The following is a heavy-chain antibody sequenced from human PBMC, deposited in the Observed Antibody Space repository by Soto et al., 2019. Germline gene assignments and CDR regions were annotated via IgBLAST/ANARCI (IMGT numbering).Heavy chain of an antibody. CDR1: GGSVSSGSYY. J-gene: IGHJ4*02. CDR2: IYYSGST. D-gene: IGHD1-26*01. CDR3: ARDYASRIGGSGNGFDY. Sequence: QVQLQESGPGLVKPSETLSLTCTVSGGSVSSGSYYWSWIRQPPGKGLEWIGYIYYSGSTNYNPSLKRRVTISVDTSKNQFPLKLSSVTAADTAVYYCARDYASRIGGSGNGFDYWGQGTLVTVSS. V-gene: IGHV4-61*01.